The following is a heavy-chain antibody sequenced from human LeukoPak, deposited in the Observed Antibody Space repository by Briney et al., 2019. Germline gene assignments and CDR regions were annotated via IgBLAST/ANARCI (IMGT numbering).Heavy chain of an antibody. V-gene: IGHV3-23*01. J-gene: IGHJ4*02. CDR3: ASLGLEYSSSSRGY. Sequence: GGSLRLSCAASGFTFSSYALSWVRQAPGKGLEWVSSISGSGDNAYYADSVKGRFTISRHNSKNTLYLQMNSLRAEDTAVYYCASLGLEYSSSSRGYWGQGTLVTVSS. D-gene: IGHD6-6*01. CDR2: ISGSGDNA. CDR1: GFTFSSYA.